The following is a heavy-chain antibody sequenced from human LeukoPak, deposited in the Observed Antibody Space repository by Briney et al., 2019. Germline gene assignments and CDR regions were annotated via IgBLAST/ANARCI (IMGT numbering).Heavy chain of an antibody. V-gene: IGHV3-23*01. Sequence: GGTLRLSCAASGFTFSIYGMSWVRQAPGRGLEWVSAMSGSGGSTYYADSVKGRFTISRDNSKNSLYLQMNSLRAEDTAVYYCAELGITMIGGVWGKGTTVTISS. D-gene: IGHD3-10*02. CDR3: AELGITMIGGV. CDR2: MSGSGGST. J-gene: IGHJ6*04. CDR1: GFTFSIYG.